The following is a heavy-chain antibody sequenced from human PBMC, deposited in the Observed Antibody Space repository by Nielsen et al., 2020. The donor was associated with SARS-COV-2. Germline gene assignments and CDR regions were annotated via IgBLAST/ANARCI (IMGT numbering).Heavy chain of an antibody. V-gene: IGHV3-9*01. Sequence: SLKISCAASGFTFDDYAMRWVRQAPGKGLEWVSGISWNSGSIGYADSVKGRFTISRDNAKNSLYLQMNSLRAEDTALYYCAGLPYYYDSSGYPHWGQGTLVTVSS. CDR1: GFTFDDYA. CDR3: AGLPYYYDSSGYPH. J-gene: IGHJ4*02. D-gene: IGHD3-22*01. CDR2: ISWNSGSI.